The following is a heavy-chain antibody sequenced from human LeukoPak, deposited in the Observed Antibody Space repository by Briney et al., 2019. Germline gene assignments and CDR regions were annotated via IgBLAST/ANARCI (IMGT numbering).Heavy chain of an antibody. V-gene: IGHV3-74*01. Sequence: AGTLRLSCAASGFTFSNYWRHWVRQAPGKGLVWASRIKSDGSTNYAASVKGRFTISRDNAKNTVSLQMNSLRAEDTGVYYCARAPSEIGGYYPEYFRHWGQGTLVTVSS. CDR3: ARAPSEIGGYYPEYFRH. J-gene: IGHJ1*01. D-gene: IGHD3-22*01. CDR2: IKSDGST. CDR1: GFTFSNYW.